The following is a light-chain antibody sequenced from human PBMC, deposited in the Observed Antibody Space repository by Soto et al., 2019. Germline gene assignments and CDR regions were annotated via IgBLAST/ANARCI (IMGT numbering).Light chain of an antibody. V-gene: IGKV3-15*01. CDR2: GAS. CDR1: QSVSSN. J-gene: IGKJ4*01. CDR3: QKYDNWHPRT. Sequence: EIVMTQSPATLSLSVGERATISCRASQSVSSNLAWYQQKPGQAPRLLIYGASNRATGVPDRFNGSGSGTEYSLTIITLQSEDYSVYYCQKYDNWHPRTVGGGTKVDIK.